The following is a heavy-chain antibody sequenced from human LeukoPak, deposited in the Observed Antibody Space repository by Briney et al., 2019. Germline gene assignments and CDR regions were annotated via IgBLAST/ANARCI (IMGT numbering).Heavy chain of an antibody. CDR1: GFTFSSYA. J-gene: IGHJ4*02. D-gene: IGHD3-10*01. CDR3: AKDQSRYYGSGSYYTY. CDR2: ISGSGGST. Sequence: GGSLRLSCAASGFTFSSYAMSWVRQAPGKGLEWVSAISGSGGSTYYADSVKGRSTISRDNSKNTLYLQMNSLRAEDTAVYYCAKDQSRYYGSGSYYTYWGQGTLVTVSS. V-gene: IGHV3-23*01.